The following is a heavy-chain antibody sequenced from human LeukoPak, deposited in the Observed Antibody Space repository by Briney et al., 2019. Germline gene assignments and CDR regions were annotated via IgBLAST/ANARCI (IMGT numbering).Heavy chain of an antibody. CDR1: GFTFSTYA. Sequence: GGSLRLSCAASGFTFSTYAMSWVRQAPGKGLEWVSAINGNGGSTYYADSVKGRFTISRDNPKNRLYLQMNSLRAEDTAVYYCAKDPGYSSGSSFFDYWGQGILVTVST. CDR3: AKDPGYSSGSSFFDY. D-gene: IGHD6-19*01. J-gene: IGHJ4*02. V-gene: IGHV3-23*01. CDR2: INGNGGST.